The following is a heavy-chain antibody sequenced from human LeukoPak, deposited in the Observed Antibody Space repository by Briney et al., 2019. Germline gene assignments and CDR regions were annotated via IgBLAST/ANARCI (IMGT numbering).Heavy chain of an antibody. V-gene: IGHV4-59*01. CDR1: GGSISRYS. CDR2: IYYSGST. D-gene: IGHD6-25*01. Sequence: PSETLSLTCTVSGGSISRYSWSWIRQPPGKGLEWIAYIYYSGSTSYNPSLKSRVTISVDTSKNQFSLKLSSVTAADTAVYYCARGPPYSSGLLYFDYWGQGTLVTVSS. J-gene: IGHJ4*02. CDR3: ARGPPYSSGLLYFDY.